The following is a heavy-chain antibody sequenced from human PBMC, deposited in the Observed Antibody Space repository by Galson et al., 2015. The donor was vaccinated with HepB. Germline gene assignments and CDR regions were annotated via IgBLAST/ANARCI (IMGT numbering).Heavy chain of an antibody. CDR3: ARVGRWYFDL. CDR2: IYSGDTT. J-gene: IGHJ2*01. V-gene: IGHV3-53*04. CDR1: GFTVNSNY. Sequence: SLRLSCAASGFTVNSNYMTWVRQAPGKGLEWVSVIYSGDTTNYADSVKGRFTISRHNSNSKNTLYLQMNSLRLEDTAVYYCARVGRWYFDLWGRGTLVTVSS.